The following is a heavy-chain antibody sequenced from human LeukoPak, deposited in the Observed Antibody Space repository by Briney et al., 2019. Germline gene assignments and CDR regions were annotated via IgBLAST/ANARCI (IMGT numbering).Heavy chain of an antibody. D-gene: IGHD6-19*01. V-gene: IGHV3-20*04. CDR2: INWNGVST. CDR3: AEDGDSSGWAHAFDY. J-gene: IGHJ4*02. Sequence: GGSLRLSCAASGFTFEGYGMSWVRQGPGKGLEWVSGINWNGVSTGYADSVKGRFTISRDNAKNSLYLQVNSLRAEDTALYYCAEDGDSSGWAHAFDYWGQGTLVTVSS. CDR1: GFTFEGYG.